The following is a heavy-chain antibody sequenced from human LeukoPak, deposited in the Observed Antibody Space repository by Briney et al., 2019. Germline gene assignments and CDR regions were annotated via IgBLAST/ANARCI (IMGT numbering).Heavy chain of an antibody. J-gene: IGHJ4*02. V-gene: IGHV2-70*11. CDR2: IDWDDDK. Sequence: AGPALVKPTQTLTLTCTFAGFSLSTSGMCVSWIRQRPGKALEWLARIDWDDDKYYSTSLKTRLTISKDTSKNQVVLTMTNMDPVDTATYYCARIYYYDSSGYYEFDYWGQGTLVTVSS. CDR1: GFSLSTSGMC. D-gene: IGHD3-22*01. CDR3: ARIYYYDSSGYYEFDY.